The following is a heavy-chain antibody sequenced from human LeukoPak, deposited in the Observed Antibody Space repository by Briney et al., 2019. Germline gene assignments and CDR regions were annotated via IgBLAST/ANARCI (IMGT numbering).Heavy chain of an antibody. V-gene: IGHV4-31*03. CDR3: ARGGVVTTTPRFDP. CDR2: IHHTGST. Sequence: SQTLSLTCTVSNGSITSGGYYWSWLRQHPGKRLERIGHIHHTGSTYYNSSLKSRLTMSVDTSKNEFSLRLNSVTVADTAVYYCARGGVVTTTPRFDPWGQGTLVTVSS. J-gene: IGHJ5*02. D-gene: IGHD4-11*01. CDR1: NGSITSGGYY.